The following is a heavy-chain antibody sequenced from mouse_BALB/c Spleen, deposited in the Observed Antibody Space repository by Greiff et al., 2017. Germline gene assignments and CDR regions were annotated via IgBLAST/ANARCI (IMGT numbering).Heavy chain of an antibody. CDR2: IHYSGST. CDR1: GYSITSGYS. CDR3: AREDDYSWFAY. J-gene: IGHJ3*01. V-gene: IGHV3-1*02. D-gene: IGHD2-4*01. Sequence: EVQLQQSGPDLVKPSQSLSLTCTVTGYSITSGYSWHWIRQFPGNKLEGMGFIHYSGSTNHNPSLKSRISITRDTSKNQFFLQLNSVTTEDTATYYCAREDDYSWFAYWGQGTLVTVSA.